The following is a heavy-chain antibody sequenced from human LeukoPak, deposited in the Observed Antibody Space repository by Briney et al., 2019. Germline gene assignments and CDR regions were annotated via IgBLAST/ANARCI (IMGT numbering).Heavy chain of an antibody. D-gene: IGHD6-19*01. J-gene: IGHJ4*02. CDR1: VFTFSSYW. V-gene: IGHV3-7*03. Sequence: GASLRLSCAASVFTFSSYWMSWVRQAPGKGLEWVASIKQAGSEKHYVDSVRGRCTISRDNAKTSLYLQMNSLRVEDTALYYCARSYSTGWYPNYFDYWGQGTLVTVSS. CDR2: IKQAGSEK. CDR3: ARSYSTGWYPNYFDY.